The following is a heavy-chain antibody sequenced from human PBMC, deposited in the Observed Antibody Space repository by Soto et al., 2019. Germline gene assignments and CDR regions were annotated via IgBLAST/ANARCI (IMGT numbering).Heavy chain of an antibody. V-gene: IGHV3-23*01. D-gene: IGHD6-19*01. CDR2: ISGGGGST. CDR1: GFTFSTYA. J-gene: IGHJ6*02. CDR3: AKLRLGPLTFTDYYYYGLDV. Sequence: QRGWSLRLSCAASGFTFSTYAMNWVRQAPGKGLEWVSAISGGGGSTYYADSVKGRVTISRDNSKNTLYLQMNSLRAEDTAVYYCAKLRLGPLTFTDYYYYGLDVWGHGTTVTVS.